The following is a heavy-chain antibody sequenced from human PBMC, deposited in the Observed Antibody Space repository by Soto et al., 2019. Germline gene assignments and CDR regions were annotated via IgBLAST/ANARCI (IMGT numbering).Heavy chain of an antibody. CDR3: ARTFCSTTSCQAHGMDV. CDR2: IYTSEVT. Sequence: ETLSLTCTVSGASISSFYWSWIRQPAGKGLEWIGRIYTSEVTNYNPSLKSRVTMSVDTSKNQFSLRLSSVTAADTAVYYCARTFCSTTSCQAHGMDVWGQGTTVTVSS. V-gene: IGHV4-4*07. J-gene: IGHJ6*02. CDR1: GASISSFY. D-gene: IGHD2-2*01.